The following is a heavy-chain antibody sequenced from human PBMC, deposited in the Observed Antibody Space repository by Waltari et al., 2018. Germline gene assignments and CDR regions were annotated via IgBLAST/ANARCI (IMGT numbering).Heavy chain of an antibody. V-gene: IGHV1-69*05. CDR1: GGTFSSYA. CDR3: AGNMELLIPPDYYYCIDV. D-gene: IGHD3-10*01. J-gene: IGHJ6*02. CDR2: IIPIFGTA. Sequence: QVQLVQSGAEVKKPGSSVKVSCKASGGTFSSYAISWVRPAPGQGLEWMGGIIPIFGTANYAQKFQVKVTITTDESTSTAYMELSSLRSEDTAVYYCAGNMELLIPPDYYYCIDVWGHGTTVTVSS.